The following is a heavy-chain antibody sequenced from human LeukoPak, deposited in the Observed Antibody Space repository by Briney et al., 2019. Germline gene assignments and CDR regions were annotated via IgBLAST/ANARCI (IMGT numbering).Heavy chain of an antibody. CDR2: IIPIFGTA. D-gene: IGHD5-18*01. J-gene: IGHJ4*02. Sequence: GASVKVSCKASGGTFSSYAISWVRQAPGQGLEWMGGIIPIFGTANYAQKFQGRVTITADESTSTAYMELSSLRSEDTAVYYCARADTAMVPVPFDYWGQGTLVTVSS. V-gene: IGHV1-69*01. CDR3: ARADTAMVPVPFDY. CDR1: GGTFSSYA.